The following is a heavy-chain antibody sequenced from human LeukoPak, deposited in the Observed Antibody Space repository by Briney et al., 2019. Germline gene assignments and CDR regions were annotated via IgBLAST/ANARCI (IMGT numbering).Heavy chain of an antibody. Sequence: PGGSLRLSCAASGFTFSSYSMNWVRQAPGKGLEWVSSISSSSSYIYYADSVKGRFTISRDNAKNSLYLQMNSLRAEDTAVCYCARGRPNYYGSGSYLLAFDYWGQGTLVTVSS. J-gene: IGHJ4*02. CDR2: ISSSSSYI. D-gene: IGHD3-10*01. V-gene: IGHV3-21*01. CDR1: GFTFSSYS. CDR3: ARGRPNYYGSGSYLLAFDY.